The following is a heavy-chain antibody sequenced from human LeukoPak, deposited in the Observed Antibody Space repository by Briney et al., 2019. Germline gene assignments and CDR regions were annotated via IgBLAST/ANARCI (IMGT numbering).Heavy chain of an antibody. V-gene: IGHV1-18*01. CDR2: ISAYNGKT. Sequence: ASVKVSCKASGYTFDRYGISWVRQAPGQGLERMGWISAYNGKTSYAQKLQGRVSLTADTSTNTAYMELRNLTSDDTAVYYCARDLFRGFYDFWTGLDYWGQGTLVIVSS. D-gene: IGHD3-3*01. J-gene: IGHJ4*02. CDR3: ARDLFRGFYDFWTGLDY. CDR1: GYTFDRYG.